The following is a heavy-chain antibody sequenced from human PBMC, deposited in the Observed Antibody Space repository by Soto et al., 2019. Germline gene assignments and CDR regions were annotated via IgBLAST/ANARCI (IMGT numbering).Heavy chain of an antibody. D-gene: IGHD4-17*01. CDR1: DGYVNIPNYY. J-gene: IGHJ6*02. Sequence: QVQLQESGPGLVKPSDTLSLTCTVSDGYVNIPNYYWSWVRQPPGKGLEWIGYIYYSGGTKYNPSLKSRVTISIDTSENQYSLKLSSVTAADTALYYCARAAYDYGDYGQYYYYYGMDVWGQGTTVTVSS. V-gene: IGHV4-61*01. CDR2: IYYSGGT. CDR3: ARAAYDYGDYGQYYYYYGMDV.